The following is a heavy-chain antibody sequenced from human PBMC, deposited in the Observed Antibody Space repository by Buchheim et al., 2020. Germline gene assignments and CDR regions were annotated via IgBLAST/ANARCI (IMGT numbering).Heavy chain of an antibody. CDR3: ARGRRYYDSSGYYYPIDY. Sequence: QVQLQQWGAGLLKPSETLSLTCAVYGVSFSGYYWSWIRQPPGKGLEWIGEINHSGSTTYNPSLKSRVTISVDTSNNQFSLKRSSVTAADTAVYYCARGRRYYDSSGYYYPIDYWGQGTL. V-gene: IGHV4-34*01. D-gene: IGHD3-22*01. CDR1: GVSFSGYY. J-gene: IGHJ4*02. CDR2: INHSGST.